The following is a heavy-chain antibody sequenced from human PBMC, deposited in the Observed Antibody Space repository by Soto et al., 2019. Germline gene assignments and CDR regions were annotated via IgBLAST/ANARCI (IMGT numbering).Heavy chain of an antibody. CDR3: VPHFSSCTSDNCES. J-gene: IGHJ1*01. V-gene: IGHV5-10-1*01. CDR1: GYRITSYW. D-gene: IGHD1-1*01. CDR2: IDPSDSYT. Sequence: EQLVQSGAEVKKPRESLRISCKQSGYRITSYWISWVRQIPGKGLEWMGQIDPSDSYTNYSPSFQSHVTISGDKSISTAYLQWIILTASDTAMYYGVPHFSSCTSDNCESWGQCTLVTVSS.